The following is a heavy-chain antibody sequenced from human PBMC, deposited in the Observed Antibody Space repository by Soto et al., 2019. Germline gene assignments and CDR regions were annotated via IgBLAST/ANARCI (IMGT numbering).Heavy chain of an antibody. V-gene: IGHV1-24*01. CDR3: ATSHQGDILTGYLFDY. CDR1: GYTLTELS. D-gene: IGHD3-9*01. J-gene: IGHJ4*02. CDR2: FDPEDGET. Sequence: QVQLVQSGAEVKKPGASVKVSCKVSGYTLTELSMHWVRQAPGKGLEWMGGFDPEDGETIYAQKFQGRVTMTEDTSTDTAYMELSSLRSEDTAVYYCATSHQGDILTGYLFDYWGQGTLVTVSS.